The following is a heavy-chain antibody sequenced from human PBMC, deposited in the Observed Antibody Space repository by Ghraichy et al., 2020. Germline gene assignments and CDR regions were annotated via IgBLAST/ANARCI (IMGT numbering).Heavy chain of an antibody. Sequence: TLSLTCTVSGGSISSGGYYWSWIRQHPGKGLEWIGYIYYSGSTYYNPSLKSRVTISVDTSKNQFSLKLSSVTAADTAVYYCARGRYDFWSGYYPPDYYYYGMDVWGQGTTVTVSS. J-gene: IGHJ6*02. CDR1: GGSISSGGYY. V-gene: IGHV4-31*03. D-gene: IGHD3-3*01. CDR2: IYYSGST. CDR3: ARGRYDFWSGYYPPDYYYYGMDV.